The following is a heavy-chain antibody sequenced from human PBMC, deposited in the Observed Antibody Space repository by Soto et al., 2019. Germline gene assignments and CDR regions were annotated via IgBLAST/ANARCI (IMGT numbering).Heavy chain of an antibody. D-gene: IGHD1-7*01. CDR2: IIPFNGLE. CDR3: AIANSWRDAFRF. J-gene: IGHJ3*01. V-gene: IGHV1-69*02. Sequence: VQSGAEMKKSGSSVKVSCTASRGIVNTNVINWVRQAPGHGLEWMGRIIPFNGLEQYAQKFQGRVTITADRSTSAADMEVSSLTSEDTAIYYCAIANSWRDAFRFWDQGT. CDR1: RGIVNTNV.